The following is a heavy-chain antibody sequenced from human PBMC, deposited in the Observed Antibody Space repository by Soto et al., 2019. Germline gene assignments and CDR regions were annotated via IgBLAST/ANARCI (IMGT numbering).Heavy chain of an antibody. V-gene: IGHV3-23*01. CDR1: GFTFSRYA. CDR3: AKDVEEVLPYYGMDG. Sequence: EIQILESGGGLVQPGGSLRLSCSVSGFTFSRYAMSWVRQAPGKGLERVSAVSGRGDGTFYADSVKGRFGISRDNSKNKVYKQMNSLRVEDTAVYYCAKDVEEVLPYYGMDGWGQGTTVNVSS. CDR2: VSGRGDGT. J-gene: IGHJ6*02.